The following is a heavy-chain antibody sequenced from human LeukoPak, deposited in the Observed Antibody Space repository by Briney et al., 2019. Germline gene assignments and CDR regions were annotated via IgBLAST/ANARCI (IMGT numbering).Heavy chain of an antibody. Sequence: PGGSLRLSCAASGFTLSSYAMSWVRQAPGKGLEWVSAISGSGGSTYYADSVKGRFTISRDNSKNTLYLQMNSLRAEDTAVYYCAKGYSGYDGYFDYWGQGTLVTVSS. CDR1: GFTLSSYA. CDR3: AKGYSGYDGYFDY. D-gene: IGHD5-12*01. CDR2: ISGSGGST. V-gene: IGHV3-23*01. J-gene: IGHJ4*02.